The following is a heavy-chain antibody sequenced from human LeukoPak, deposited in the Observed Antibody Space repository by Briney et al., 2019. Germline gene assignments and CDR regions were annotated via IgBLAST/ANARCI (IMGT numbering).Heavy chain of an antibody. V-gene: IGHV3-23*01. CDR3: AKGPNDSSNYLFDY. CDR2: IIGSGVDT. Sequence: GGSLRLSCAAPGFTFSSHAMSWVRQAPGKGLEWVSLIIGSGVDTYYADSVKGRFTISRDNSKNTLYVQMNSLGGEDTAVYYCAKGPNDSSNYLFDYWGQGTLVTVSS. J-gene: IGHJ4*02. D-gene: IGHD4-11*01. CDR1: GFTFSSHA.